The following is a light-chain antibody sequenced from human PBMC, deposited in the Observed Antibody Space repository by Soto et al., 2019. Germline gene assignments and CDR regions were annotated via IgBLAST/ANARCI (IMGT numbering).Light chain of an antibody. J-gene: IGKJ2*01. CDR3: QQRSNWPYT. CDR1: QSVSSY. Sequence: EIVLTQSPATLSLSPGERATLSCRASQSVSSYLAWYQQKPGQAPRLLIYDASNRATGIPARFSGSGSGTDSPLTISSLEPEDFAFYYCQQRSNWPYTFGQGTKLEIK. V-gene: IGKV3-11*01. CDR2: DAS.